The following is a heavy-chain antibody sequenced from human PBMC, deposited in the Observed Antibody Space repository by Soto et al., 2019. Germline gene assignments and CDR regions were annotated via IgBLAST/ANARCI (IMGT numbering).Heavy chain of an antibody. CDR3: ARALDGSYDY. V-gene: IGHV6-1*01. D-gene: IGHD3-10*01. CDR2: TYYRSKWST. CDR1: GDSVSSKSAT. J-gene: IGHJ4*02. Sequence: SQTLSLTCAISGDSVSSKSATWNWIRQAPSRGLEWLGRTYYRSKWSTDYAVSLRGRITVSPDSSKNQFSLRLTSLTPEDTAVYYCARALDGSYDYWGQGTLVTVSS.